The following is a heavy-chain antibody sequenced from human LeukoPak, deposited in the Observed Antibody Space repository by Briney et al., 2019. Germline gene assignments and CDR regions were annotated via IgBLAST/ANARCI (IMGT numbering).Heavy chain of an antibody. J-gene: IGHJ4*02. CDR2: ITGSGGNT. CDR3: AKDTYTSGYYYFDY. CDR1: GFTFSSYA. Sequence: PGGSLRLSCAASGFTFSSYAMSWVRQAPGKGLEWVSGITGSGGNTYYADSVKGRFTISRDHSKSTLYLQMNSLRAEDTAVYYCAKDTYTSGYYYFDYWGQGTLVTVSS. D-gene: IGHD6-19*01. V-gene: IGHV3-23*01.